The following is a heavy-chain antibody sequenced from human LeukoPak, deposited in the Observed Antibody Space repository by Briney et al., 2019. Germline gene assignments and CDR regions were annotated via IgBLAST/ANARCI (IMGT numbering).Heavy chain of an antibody. CDR2: IYYSGST. Sequence: SETLSLTCTVAGGSISSYYWSWIRQPPGKGLEWIGYIYYSGSTNYSPSLKSRVTISVDTSKNQFSLKLSSVTAADTAVYYCATQRVAAAAGNYYYYMDVWGKGTTVTISS. V-gene: IGHV4-59*01. CDR3: ATQRVAAAAGNYYYYMDV. CDR1: GGSISSYY. D-gene: IGHD6-13*01. J-gene: IGHJ6*03.